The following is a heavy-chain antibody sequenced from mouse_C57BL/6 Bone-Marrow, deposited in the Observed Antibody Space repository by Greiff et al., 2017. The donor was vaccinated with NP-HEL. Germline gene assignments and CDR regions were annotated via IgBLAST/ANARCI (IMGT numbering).Heavy chain of an antibody. CDR1: GYTFTSYW. CDR2: IYPSDSET. CDR3: ARYSNWAWFAY. V-gene: IGHV1-61*01. Sequence: QVQLQQPGAELVRPGSSVKLSCKASGYTFTSYWMDWVKQRPGQGLEWIGNIYPSDSETNYNQKFKDKATLTVDKSSSTAYMQLSSLTSEDSAVYYCARYSNWAWFAYWGQGTLVTVSA. J-gene: IGHJ3*01. D-gene: IGHD2-5*01.